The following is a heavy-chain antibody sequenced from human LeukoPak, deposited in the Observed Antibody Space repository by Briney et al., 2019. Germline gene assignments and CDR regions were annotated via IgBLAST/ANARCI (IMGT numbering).Heavy chain of an antibody. D-gene: IGHD3-22*01. J-gene: IGHJ4*02. CDR2: IYSGGST. CDR3: ARVGYYDSSGYEAGFDY. CDR1: GFTVSSNY. V-gene: IGHV3-53*01. Sequence: GGSLRLSCAASGFTVSSNYMSWVRQAPGKGLEWVAVIYSGGSTYYADSVKGRFTISRHNSKNTLYLQMNSLRAEDTAVYYCARVGYYDSSGYEAGFDYWGQGTLVTVSS.